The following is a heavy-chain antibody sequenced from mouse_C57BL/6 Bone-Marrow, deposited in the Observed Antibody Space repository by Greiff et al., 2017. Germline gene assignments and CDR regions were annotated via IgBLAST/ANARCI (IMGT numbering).Heavy chain of an antibody. J-gene: IGHJ2*01. CDR3: SSFEGNYFDF. Sequence: EVQLQQSGAELVRPGASVKLSCTASGFNIKDDYIHWVKQRPEQGLEWIGWIDPEIGDTEYASEFPGKATITSDTSSNTAYLQLSSLTSEDTAVYYCSSFEGNYFDFWGQGTPLTVAS. CDR1: GFNIKDDY. V-gene: IGHV14-4*01. CDR2: IDPEIGDT.